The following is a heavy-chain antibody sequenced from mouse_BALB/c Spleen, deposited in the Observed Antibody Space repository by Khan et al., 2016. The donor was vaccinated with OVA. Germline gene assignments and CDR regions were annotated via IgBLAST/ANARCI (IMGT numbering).Heavy chain of an antibody. J-gene: IGHJ4*01. CDR2: IWSGGST. CDR1: GFSLTSYG. Sequence: VQLQESGPGLVQPSQSLSITCTVSGFSLTSYGVHWVRQSPGKGLEWLGVIWSGGSTDYNAAFISRLSISKDNSKSQVFFKMNSLQANDTAIYYSARIFIGTTDYAMDYWGQGTSVTVSS. D-gene: IGHD2-14*01. CDR3: ARIFIGTTDYAMDY. V-gene: IGHV2-2*02.